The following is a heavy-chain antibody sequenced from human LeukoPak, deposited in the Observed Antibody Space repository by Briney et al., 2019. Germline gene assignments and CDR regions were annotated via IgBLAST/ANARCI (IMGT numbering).Heavy chain of an antibody. CDR2: VSVNGDST. Sequence: GGSLRLSCAASGFTFSSYAMHWVRQAPGKGLEYVSAVSVNGDSTYYANSVKGRFTISRDNFKNTLYLQMGSLRTEDMAVYYCARSKGYGGGRWYFGYWGQGTLVTVSS. CDR1: GFTFSSYA. J-gene: IGHJ4*02. CDR3: ARSKGYGGGRWYFGY. V-gene: IGHV3-64*01. D-gene: IGHD5-12*01.